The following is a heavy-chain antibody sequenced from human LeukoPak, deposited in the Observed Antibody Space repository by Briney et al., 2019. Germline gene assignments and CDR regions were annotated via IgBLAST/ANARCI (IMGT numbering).Heavy chain of an antibody. J-gene: IGHJ4*02. Sequence: SETLSLTCTVSGGSISSYYWSWIRQPPGKGLEWIGYISYSGSPNYKASLMSRINMSVDMSKNHISLRLTSVTAADTAVYYCVGHQGSSTYDYWGQGILVTVSS. D-gene: IGHD2/OR15-2a*01. V-gene: IGHV4-59*08. CDR1: GGSISSYY. CDR3: VGHQGSSTYDY. CDR2: ISYSGSP.